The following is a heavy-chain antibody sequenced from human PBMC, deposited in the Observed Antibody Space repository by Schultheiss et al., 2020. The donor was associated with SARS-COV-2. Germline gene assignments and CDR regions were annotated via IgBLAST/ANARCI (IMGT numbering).Heavy chain of an antibody. Sequence: GGSLRLSCAASGFTLSTYVMNWVRQVPGKGLEWVSGISGSNVNTYYADSVKGRFTFSSDNSKNTVYLQMNSLRAEDTAVYYCAKDFETSTISRPISYGMDVWGQGTTVTVSS. J-gene: IGHJ6*02. CDR3: AKDFETSTISRPISYGMDV. D-gene: IGHD2-21*01. CDR2: ISGSNVNT. CDR1: GFTLSTYV. V-gene: IGHV3-23*01.